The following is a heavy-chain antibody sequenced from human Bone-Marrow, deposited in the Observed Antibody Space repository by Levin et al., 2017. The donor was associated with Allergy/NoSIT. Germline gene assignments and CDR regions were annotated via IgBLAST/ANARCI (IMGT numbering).Heavy chain of an antibody. CDR1: GFTFGDYA. V-gene: IGHV3-49*04. CDR3: TRVRWAGYTNYGPHAFDV. D-gene: IGHD4-11*01. J-gene: IGHJ3*01. CDR2: IRSKAYGGTT. Sequence: PSGGSLRLSCTASGFTFGDYAMSWVRQAPGKGLEWVSFIRSKAYGGTTESAASVKGRFIILRDDSKSIAYLQVSSLKTEDTAVYYCTRVRWAGYTNYGPHAFDVWGQGTMVTVSS.